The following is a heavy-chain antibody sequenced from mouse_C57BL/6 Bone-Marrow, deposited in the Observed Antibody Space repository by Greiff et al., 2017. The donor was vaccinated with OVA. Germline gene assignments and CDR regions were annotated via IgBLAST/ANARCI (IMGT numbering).Heavy chain of an antibody. V-gene: IGHV5-17*01. D-gene: IGHD1-1*01. CDR3: AVGSSPLDYYAMDY. J-gene: IGHJ4*01. Sequence: EVMLVESGGGLVKPGGSLKLSCAASGFTFSDYGMHWVRQAPEKGLEWVAYISSGSSTIYYADTVKGRFTISRDNAKNTLFLQMTSLRSEDTAMYYCAVGSSPLDYYAMDYWGQGTSVTVSS. CDR1: GFTFSDYG. CDR2: ISSGSSTI.